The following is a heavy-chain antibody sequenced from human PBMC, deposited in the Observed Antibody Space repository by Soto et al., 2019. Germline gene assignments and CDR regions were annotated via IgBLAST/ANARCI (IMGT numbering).Heavy chain of an antibody. CDR1: GGSISSVDYY. Sequence: QVQLQESGPGLVKPSQTVSLTCPVSGGSISSVDYYWSWIRQHPGKGLEWIGYVRYGGRTYYEPSLKSRVTISVDTSKNEIALNLRSVTAADTAVYYCARNSHLGDLSLGYWGQGTLVTVSS. J-gene: IGHJ4*02. CDR3: ARNSHLGDLSLGY. CDR2: VRYGGRT. V-gene: IGHV4-31*03. D-gene: IGHD3-16*02.